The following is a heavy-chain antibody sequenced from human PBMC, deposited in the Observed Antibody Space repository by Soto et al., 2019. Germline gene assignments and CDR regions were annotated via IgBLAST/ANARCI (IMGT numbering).Heavy chain of an antibody. Sequence: GGSLRLSCVASGFTFSSYGMHWVRQAAGRGLEWVAVTAYDESEKYYADSVKGRFTISRDNSRNTLFLQMNSLRAEDTAVYYCAKNDDSFDYWGQGTLVTVSS. CDR3: AKNDDSFDY. CDR1: GFTFSSYG. V-gene: IGHV3-30*18. CDR2: TAYDESEK. J-gene: IGHJ4*02.